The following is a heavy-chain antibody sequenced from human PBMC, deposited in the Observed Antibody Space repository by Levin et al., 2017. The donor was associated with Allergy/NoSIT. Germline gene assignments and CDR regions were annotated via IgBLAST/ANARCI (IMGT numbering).Heavy chain of an antibody. CDR3: ARDKKGPFDY. CDR1: GFTFNDYG. CDR2: IWYDGSNK. J-gene: IGHJ4*02. V-gene: IGHV3-33*01. Sequence: AGGSLRLSCVASGFTFNDYGMHWVRQAPGKGLEWVAVIWYDGSNKYYADSVKGRFTISRDNSRNTLYLQMNSLRAEDTAVYYCARDKKGPFDYWGQGTLVTVSS.